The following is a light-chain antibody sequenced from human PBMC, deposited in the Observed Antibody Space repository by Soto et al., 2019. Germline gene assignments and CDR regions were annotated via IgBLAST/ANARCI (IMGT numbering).Light chain of an antibody. CDR1: QSVSSNY. V-gene: IGKV3-20*01. CDR3: QQYGSSPT. Sequence: DMVLTQSPGTLSLSPGERATLSCRSSQSVSSNYLAWYQQKPDQAPRLVIYDVSGRATGIPDRFSGSGSGTDFPLTISRLEPEDFAVYYCQQYGSSPTFGQGTKVEIK. J-gene: IGKJ1*01. CDR2: DVS.